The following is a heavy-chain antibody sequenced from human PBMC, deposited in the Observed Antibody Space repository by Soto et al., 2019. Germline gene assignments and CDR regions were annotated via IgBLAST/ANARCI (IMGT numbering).Heavy chain of an antibody. J-gene: IGHJ5*02. CDR2: IYYSGST. CDR1: GGSISSSGYY. V-gene: IGHV4-39*01. Sequence: SETLSLTCTVSGGSISSSGYYWGWIRQPPGKGLEWIGSIYYSGSTSYNPSLKSRVTMSVDTSKNQLSLKLSSVTAADTAVYYCARLHCNSPNCVPLDPWGQGTLVT. CDR3: ARLHCNSPNCVPLDP. D-gene: IGHD2-2*01.